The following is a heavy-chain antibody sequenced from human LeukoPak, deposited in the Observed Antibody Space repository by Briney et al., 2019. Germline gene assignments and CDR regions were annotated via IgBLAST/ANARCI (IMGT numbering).Heavy chain of an antibody. J-gene: IGHJ4*02. CDR1: GYTFTSYD. V-gene: IGHV1-8*01. CDR3: ARGVLWFGDSTHDY. CDR2: MNPNSGNT. D-gene: IGHD3-10*01. Sequence: GASAKVSCKASGYTFTSYDINWVRQAPGQGLEWMGWMNPNSGNTGYAQKFQGRVTMTRNTSISTAYMELSSLRSEDTAVYYCARGVLWFGDSTHDYWGQGTLVTVSS.